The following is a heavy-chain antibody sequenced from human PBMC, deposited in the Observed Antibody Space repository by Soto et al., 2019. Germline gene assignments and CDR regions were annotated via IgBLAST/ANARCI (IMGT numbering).Heavy chain of an antibody. CDR1: GFTFSSYE. J-gene: IGHJ6*02. D-gene: IGHD4-4*01. CDR3: AALYSNYGYYYYGMDV. V-gene: IGHV3-48*03. CDR2: ISSSGSTI. Sequence: PGGSLRLSCAASGFTFSSYEMNWVRQAPGKGLEWVSYISSSGSTIYYADSVKGRFTISRDNAKNSLYLQMNSLRAEDTAVYYCAALYSNYGYYYYGMDVWGQGTTVTVSS.